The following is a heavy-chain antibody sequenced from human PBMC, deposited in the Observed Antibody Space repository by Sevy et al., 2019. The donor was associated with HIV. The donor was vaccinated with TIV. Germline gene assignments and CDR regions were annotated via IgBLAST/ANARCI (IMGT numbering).Heavy chain of an antibody. CDR1: GFSISSDYY. Sequence: SETLSLTCTVSGFSISSDYYWGWIRQPPGKGLEWIGSIYDGGSTYYNPSLKSRVTISIATSKNQFSLKLSSVTAADTAVYYCARDYYGSGRYYEFVYWGQGTLVTVSS. CDR3: ARDYYGSGRYYEFVY. J-gene: IGHJ4*02. CDR2: IYDGGST. D-gene: IGHD3-10*01. V-gene: IGHV4-38-2*02.